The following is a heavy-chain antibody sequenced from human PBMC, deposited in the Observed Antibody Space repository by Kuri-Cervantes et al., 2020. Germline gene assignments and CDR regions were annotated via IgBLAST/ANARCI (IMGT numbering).Heavy chain of an antibody. CDR2: INPNSGGT. D-gene: IGHD4-17*01. CDR3: ARGTDLTTVTASEWFDP. CDR1: GYTFTGYY. Sequence: ASVKVSCKASGYTFTGYYMHWVRQAPGQGLKWMGWINPNSGGTNYAQKFQGRVTMTRDTSISTAYMELSRLRSDDTAVYYCARGTDLTTVTASEWFDPWGQGTLVTVSS. V-gene: IGHV1-2*02. J-gene: IGHJ5*02.